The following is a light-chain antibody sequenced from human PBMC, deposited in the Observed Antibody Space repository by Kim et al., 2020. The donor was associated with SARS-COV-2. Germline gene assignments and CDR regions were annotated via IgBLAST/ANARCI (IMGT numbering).Light chain of an antibody. V-gene: IGLV4-69*01. CDR2: LNSDGSH. J-gene: IGLJ3*02. CDR3: QTWGTGIGV. CDR1: SGHSSYA. Sequence: ASVKLTCTLSSGHSSYAIAWHKKQPEKGPRYLMKLNSDGSHSKGDGIPDRFSGSSSGAERYLTISSLQSEDEADYYCQTWGTGIGVFGGGTQLTVL.